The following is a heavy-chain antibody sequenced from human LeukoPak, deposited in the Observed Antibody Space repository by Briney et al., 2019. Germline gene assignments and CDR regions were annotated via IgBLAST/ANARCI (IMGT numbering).Heavy chain of an antibody. Sequence: GGSLRLPCAASGFTFHNYAMHWVRQAPGKGLEWVSLIKGNGDTTYNADSVKGRFTISRDNSKNSLYLQINSLRTEDTALYYCAKGIGSGWSFDYWGQGTLVTVSS. V-gene: IGHV3-43*02. CDR2: IKGNGDTT. J-gene: IGHJ4*02. CDR3: AKGIGSGWSFDY. CDR1: GFTFHNYA. D-gene: IGHD6-19*01.